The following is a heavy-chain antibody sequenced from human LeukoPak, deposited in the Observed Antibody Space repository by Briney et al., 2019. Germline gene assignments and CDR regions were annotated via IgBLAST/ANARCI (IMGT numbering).Heavy chain of an antibody. V-gene: IGHV4-61*02. Sequence: SETLSLTCSVSGHSISSASYYWSWIRQPAGKGLEWVGRIYTSGTTTYNPSPKSRVTISVDTSKNQFSLKLNSVTAADTAVYYCVRDTRYDMDVWGKGTTVTVSS. CDR1: GHSISSASYY. CDR2: IYTSGTT. CDR3: VRDTRYDMDV. J-gene: IGHJ6*03.